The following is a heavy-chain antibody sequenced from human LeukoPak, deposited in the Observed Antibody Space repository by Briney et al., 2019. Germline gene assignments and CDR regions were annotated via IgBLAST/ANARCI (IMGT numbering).Heavy chain of an antibody. V-gene: IGHV1-69*05. Sequence: ASVKVSCKASGGTFSSYAISWVRQAPGQGLEWMGGIIPIFGTANYAQKFQGRVTITTDESTSTAYMELRSLRSDDTAVYYCARDLLEPLPIHKGIAAAGQDYWGQGTLVTVSS. CDR2: IIPIFGTA. CDR1: GGTFSSYA. D-gene: IGHD6-13*01. J-gene: IGHJ4*02. CDR3: ARDLLEPLPIHKGIAAAGQDY.